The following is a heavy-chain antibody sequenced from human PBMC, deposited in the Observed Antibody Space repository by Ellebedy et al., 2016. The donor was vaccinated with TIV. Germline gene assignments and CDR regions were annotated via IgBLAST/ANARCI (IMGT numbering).Heavy chain of an antibody. Sequence: GESLKISCEVSGFTFRQYAMSWVRQAPGKGLERVSSISHSGGKTYYADSVKGRFTISRDNSKTRLYLKMNSLRAEDTAVYYCVKPGGPVLLWFGETKWGQGTPVTVSS. CDR1: GFTFRQYA. CDR3: VKPGGPVLLWFGETK. CDR2: ISHSGGKT. J-gene: IGHJ4*02. D-gene: IGHD3-10*01. V-gene: IGHV3-23*01.